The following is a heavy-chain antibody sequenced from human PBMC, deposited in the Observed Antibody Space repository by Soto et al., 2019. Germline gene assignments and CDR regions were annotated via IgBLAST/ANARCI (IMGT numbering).Heavy chain of an antibody. D-gene: IGHD3-10*01. CDR1: GGSISSYY. J-gene: IGHJ4*02. CDR2: VYYSGST. V-gene: IGHV4-59*08. CDR3: ARRSSGSAFDY. Sequence: QVQLQESGPGLVKPSETLSLTCTVSGGSISSYYWSWIRQPPGKGLEWIGYVYYSGSTNYNPSLKSXXNXSXXTSKNQFSLKLSSVTAADTAIYYCARRSSGSAFDYWGQGTLVTVSS.